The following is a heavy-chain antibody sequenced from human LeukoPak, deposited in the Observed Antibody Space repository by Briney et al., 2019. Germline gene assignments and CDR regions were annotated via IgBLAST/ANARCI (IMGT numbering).Heavy chain of an antibody. J-gene: IGHJ4*02. Sequence: ASVKVSCKASGGTFSSYTISWVRQAPGQGLEWVGGIIPIFGTSNYALKFQGRVNLTRDTSTSTVYMELSSLRSADTAIYYCARGGYSSSWSFDHWGQGTLVTVSS. D-gene: IGHD6-13*01. CDR3: ARGGYSSSWSFDH. CDR1: GGTFSSYT. CDR2: IIPIFGTS. V-gene: IGHV1-69*05.